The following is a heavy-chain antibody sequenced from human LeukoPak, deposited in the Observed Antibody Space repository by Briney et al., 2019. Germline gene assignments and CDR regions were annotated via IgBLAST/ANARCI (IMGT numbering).Heavy chain of an antibody. V-gene: IGHV4-31*03. CDR3: ARLGGTGDLHWFDP. CDR2: IYYSGST. J-gene: IGHJ5*02. D-gene: IGHD7-27*01. Sequence: SQTLSLTCTVSGGSISSGGYYWSWIRQHPGKGLEWIGYIYYSGSTYYNPSLKSRVTISVDTSKNQFSLKLSSVTAADTAVYYFARLGGTGDLHWFDPWGQGTLVTVSS. CDR1: GGSISSGGYY.